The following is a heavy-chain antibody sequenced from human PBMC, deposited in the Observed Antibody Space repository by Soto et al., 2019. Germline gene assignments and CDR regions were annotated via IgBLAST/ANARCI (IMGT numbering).Heavy chain of an antibody. CDR3: ARDLALHPPSSGMDV. Sequence: GASVKVSCKASGYTFTGYYMHWVRQAPGQGLEWMGWINPNSGGTNYAQKFQGWVTMTRDTSISTAYMELSRLRSDDTAAYYCARDLALHPPSSGMDVWGQGTTVTVSS. CDR2: INPNSGGT. V-gene: IGHV1-2*04. J-gene: IGHJ6*02. CDR1: GYTFTGYY. D-gene: IGHD4-4*01.